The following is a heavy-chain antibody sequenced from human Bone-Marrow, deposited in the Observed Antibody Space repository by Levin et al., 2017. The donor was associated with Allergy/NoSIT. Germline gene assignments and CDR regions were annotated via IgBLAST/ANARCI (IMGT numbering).Heavy chain of an antibody. J-gene: IGHJ4*02. CDR3: ARVSSTGGGSNTRRWNFDY. D-gene: IGHD2-2*01. Sequence: PSETLSLTCTVSGGSISNGNYYWNWIRQHPGKGLEWIGNIYYSGTTSYNPSLKSRVTISVDTSKNQFSLKVISMTAADTAMYYCARVSSTGGGSNTRRWNFDYWGQGTLVAVSS. CDR1: GGSISNGNYY. CDR2: IYYSGTT. V-gene: IGHV4-31*03.